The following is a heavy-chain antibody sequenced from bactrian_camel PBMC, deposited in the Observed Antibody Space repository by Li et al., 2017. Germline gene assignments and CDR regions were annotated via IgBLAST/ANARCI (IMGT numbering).Heavy chain of an antibody. Sequence: QLVESGGGSVQTGGSLKLSCVVSGYKDYYMAWFRQAPGNEREGVATIDADGGTDYADAVKGRFTISRDNAKSMLYLQLDSLKADDTAMYYCARGHHCVTRCTKGKGTQVTVS. V-gene: IGHV3S29*01. D-gene: IGHD2*01. J-gene: IGHJ7*01. CDR1: GYKDYY. CDR2: IDADGGT.